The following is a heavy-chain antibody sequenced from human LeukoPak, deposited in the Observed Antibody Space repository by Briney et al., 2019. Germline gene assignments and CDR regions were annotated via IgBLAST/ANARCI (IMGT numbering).Heavy chain of an antibody. V-gene: IGHV3-23*01. CDR2: ISGSGVTT. J-gene: IGHJ5*01. CDR1: GFTFNTYA. CDR3: AKDSSRTRSTYNWFDS. Sequence: GGSLRLSCAASGFTFNTYAMSWVRQAPGKGLEWVSAISGSGVTTYSADSVKGRFTISRDNSKNTLYLQMNSLRAEDTAVYYCAKDSSRTRSTYNWFDSWGQGTLVTVPS.